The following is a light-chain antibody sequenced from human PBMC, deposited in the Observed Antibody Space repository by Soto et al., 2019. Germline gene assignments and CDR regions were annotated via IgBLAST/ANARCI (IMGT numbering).Light chain of an antibody. CDR2: EVS. CDR3: TSYAGNNIWV. J-gene: IGLJ3*02. CDR1: SSDVGAYNY. Sequence: QSVLTQPPSASGSPGQSVTISCTGTSSDVGAYNYVSWYQQYPGKAPKLMIYEVSKRPSGVPDRFSGSKSGKTASLTVSGLLPEDEADYYCTSYAGNNIWVFGGGTKLTVL. V-gene: IGLV2-8*01.